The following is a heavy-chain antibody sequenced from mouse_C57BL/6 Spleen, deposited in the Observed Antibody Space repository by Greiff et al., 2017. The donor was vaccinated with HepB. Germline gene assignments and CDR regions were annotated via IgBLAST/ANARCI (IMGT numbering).Heavy chain of an antibody. CDR2: ISDGGSYT. D-gene: IGHD2-1*01. V-gene: IGHV5-4*01. CDR1: GFPFSSYA. CDR3: AREGYYGNYLYFDY. Sequence: DVKLVESGGGLVKPGGSLKLSCAASGFPFSSYAMSWVRQTPEKRLEWVATISDGGSYTYYPDNVKGRFTISRDNAKNNLYLQMSHLKSEDTAMYYCAREGYYGNYLYFDYWGQVTTLTVSS. J-gene: IGHJ2*01.